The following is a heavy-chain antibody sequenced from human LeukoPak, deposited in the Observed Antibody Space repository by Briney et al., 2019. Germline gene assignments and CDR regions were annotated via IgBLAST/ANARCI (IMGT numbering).Heavy chain of an antibody. J-gene: IGHJ5*02. CDR1: GGTFSSYA. Sequence: SVKVSCKASGGTFSSYAISWVRQAPGQGLEWMGRIIPILGIANYAQKFQGRVTITADKSTSTAYMELSSLRSEDTAVYYCAREFWEYYDTLTGYNWFDPWGQGTLVTVSS. CDR2: IIPILGIA. V-gene: IGHV1-69*04. D-gene: IGHD3-9*01. CDR3: AREFWEYYDTLTGYNWFDP.